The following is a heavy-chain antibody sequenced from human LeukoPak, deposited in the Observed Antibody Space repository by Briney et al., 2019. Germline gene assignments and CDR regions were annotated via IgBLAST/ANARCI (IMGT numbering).Heavy chain of an antibody. Sequence: SETLSLTCTVSGGSISSSSYYWGWIRQPPGKGLEWIGSIYYSGSTYYNPSLKSRVTISADTSKNQFSLKLNSVTAADTAVYYCTRGAGWLIDYWGQGILVTVSS. CDR3: TRGAGWLIDY. J-gene: IGHJ4*02. CDR2: IYYSGST. D-gene: IGHD3-16*01. CDR1: GGSISSSSYY. V-gene: IGHV4-39*07.